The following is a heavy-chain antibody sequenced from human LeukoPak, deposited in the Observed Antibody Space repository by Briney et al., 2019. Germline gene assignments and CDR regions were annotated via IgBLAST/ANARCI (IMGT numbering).Heavy chain of an antibody. CDR3: ANDYGDYQLGYGMDV. CDR2: ISYDGSNK. D-gene: IGHD4-17*01. J-gene: IGHJ6*02. Sequence: GGSLRLSCAASGFTFSSYGMHWVRQAPGKGLEWVAVISYDGSNKYYADSVKGRFTISRDNSKNTLYLQMNSLRAEDTAVYYCANDYGDYQLGYGMDVWGQGTTVTVFS. V-gene: IGHV3-30*18. CDR1: GFTFSSYG.